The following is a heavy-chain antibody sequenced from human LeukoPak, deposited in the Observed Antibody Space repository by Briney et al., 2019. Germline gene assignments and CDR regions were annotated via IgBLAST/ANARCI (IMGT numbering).Heavy chain of an antibody. CDR1: GFTFSSYA. D-gene: IGHD1-1*01. V-gene: IGHV3-23*01. Sequence: PGGSLRPSCAASGFTFSSYAMNWVRQAPGKGLEWVSVFSGSGGSTYYADSVKGRFTISRDNSKNTLYLQMNSLRAEDTAVYYCAKNWNYFDYWGQGTLVTVSS. J-gene: IGHJ4*02. CDR3: AKNWNYFDY. CDR2: FSGSGGST.